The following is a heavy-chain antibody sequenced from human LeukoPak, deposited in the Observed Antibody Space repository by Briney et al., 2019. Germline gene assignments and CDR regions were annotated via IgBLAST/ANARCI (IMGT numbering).Heavy chain of an antibody. Sequence: GGSLRLSCAASGFTFSSSAMSWVRQAPGKGLEWVSSISGSGSGGSTYYADSVKGHFTISRDNSKNTLYLQMNSLSAEDTAVYYCAKNGDRGAYCSGGSCYPYYYYYMDVWGKGTTVTISS. V-gene: IGHV3-23*01. CDR3: AKNGDRGAYCSGGSCYPYYYYYMDV. CDR1: GFTFSSSA. J-gene: IGHJ6*03. D-gene: IGHD2-15*01. CDR2: ISGSGSGGST.